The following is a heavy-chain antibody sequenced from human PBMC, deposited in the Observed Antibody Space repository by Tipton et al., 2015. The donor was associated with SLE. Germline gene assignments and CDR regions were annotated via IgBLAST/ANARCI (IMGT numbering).Heavy chain of an antibody. CDR3: AREGGSYTAFDY. Sequence: TLSLTCTVSGGSISSGGHYWTWIRQHPGKGLEFIAFIYFGGRTYYSPSLKSRVTISVDTSKNQFSLKLSSVTAADTAVYYCAREGGSYTAFDYWGQGTLVTVSS. CDR1: GGSISSGGHY. V-gene: IGHV4-31*03. CDR2: IYFGGRT. D-gene: IGHD1-26*01. J-gene: IGHJ4*02.